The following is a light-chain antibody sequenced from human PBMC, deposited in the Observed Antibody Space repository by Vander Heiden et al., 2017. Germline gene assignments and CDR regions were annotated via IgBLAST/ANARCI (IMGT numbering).Light chain of an antibody. CDR1: QRVLYSSNNKNY. J-gene: IGKJ1*01. CDR3: QQYYSTQT. V-gene: IGKV4-1*01. CDR2: WAS. Sequence: DIVMTQSPDSLAVSLGERAPMHCKSSQRVLYSSNNKNYLAWYQQKPVQPPKLLIYWASTREYGVPDRFSGSGSGTVFTLTSSSLQAEDVAVYYGQQYYSTQTFGQGTKVEIK.